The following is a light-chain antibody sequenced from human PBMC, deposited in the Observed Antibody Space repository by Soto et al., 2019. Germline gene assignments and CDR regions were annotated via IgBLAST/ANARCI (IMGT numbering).Light chain of an antibody. V-gene: IGKV2-30*01. J-gene: IGKJ1*01. CDR2: KVS. CDR1: QSLIYSDGNTY. Sequence: DVVMTQSPLSLPVTLGQPASISCRSSQSLIYSDGNTYLNWFQQRPGQSPRRLIHKVSNRDSGVPGRFSGSGSGTDFTLEISRVEAEDVGLYYCMQSTHWPRTFGQGTKVEIK. CDR3: MQSTHWPRT.